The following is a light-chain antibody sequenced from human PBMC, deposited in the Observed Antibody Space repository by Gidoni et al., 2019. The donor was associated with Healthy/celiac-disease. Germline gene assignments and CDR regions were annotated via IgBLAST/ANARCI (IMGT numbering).Light chain of an antibody. Sequence: EIVMPQSPATLSVSPGERATLSCRASQSVSSNLAWYKQKPGQAPRRLINGAATRATGTPARFSGSGSATEFTLTISSLQAEEFSVYYCQQYNNWPPLTFGRGTKLEIK. CDR1: QSVSSN. CDR2: GAA. V-gene: IGKV3-15*01. J-gene: IGKJ4*01. CDR3: QQYNNWPPLT.